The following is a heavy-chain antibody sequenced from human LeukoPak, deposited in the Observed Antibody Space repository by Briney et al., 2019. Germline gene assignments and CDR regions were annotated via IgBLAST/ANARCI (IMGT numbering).Heavy chain of an antibody. CDR1: GGSFSGYY. Sequence: PSETLSLTCALYGGSFSGYYWSWIRQPPGEGLEWIGEINHSGSTNYNPSLKSRVTISVDTSKNQFSLKLSSVTAADTAVYYCARGFSSSWYHYFDYWGQGTLVTVSS. J-gene: IGHJ4*02. D-gene: IGHD6-13*01. V-gene: IGHV4-34*01. CDR3: ARGFSSSWYHYFDY. CDR2: INHSGST.